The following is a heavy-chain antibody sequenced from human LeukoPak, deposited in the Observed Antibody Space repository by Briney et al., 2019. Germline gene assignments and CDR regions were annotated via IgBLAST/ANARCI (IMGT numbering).Heavy chain of an antibody. V-gene: IGHV3-11*06. J-gene: IGHJ4*02. CDR2: ISGDSGDT. Sequence: PGGSLRLSCAASGFTFSDYFMGWVRQAPGKGLEWLSYISGDSGDTNYADSVKGRFTISRDNAKNSLYLQMNSLRVEDTAVYFCARDPRTVRIWGQGTLVTVSS. CDR3: ARDPRTVRI. D-gene: IGHD1-1*01. CDR1: GFTFSDYF.